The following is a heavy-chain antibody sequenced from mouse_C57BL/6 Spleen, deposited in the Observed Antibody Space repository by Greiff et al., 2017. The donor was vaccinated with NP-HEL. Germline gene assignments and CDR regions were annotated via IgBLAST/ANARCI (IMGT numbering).Heavy chain of an antibody. Sequence: VQLQQSGAELVKPGASVKLSCKASGYTFTSYWMQWVKQRPGQGLEWIGEIDPSDSYTNYNQKFKGKATLTVDTSSSTAYMQLSSLTSEDSAVYYSARGDGSRGAYWGQGTLVTVSA. V-gene: IGHV1-50*01. J-gene: IGHJ3*01. CDR2: IDPSDSYT. D-gene: IGHD1-1*01. CDR3: ARGDGSRGAY. CDR1: GYTFTSYW.